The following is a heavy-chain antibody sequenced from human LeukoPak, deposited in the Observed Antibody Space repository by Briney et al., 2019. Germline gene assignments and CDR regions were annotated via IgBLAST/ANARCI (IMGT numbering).Heavy chain of an antibody. Sequence: GGSLRLSCAASGFTFSSYEMNWVRQAPGKGLEWVSYISSSGSTIYYADSVKGRFTISRDNAKNSLYLQMNSLRAEDTAVYYCARDVRSISVWFGDSLGWFDPWGQETLVTVSS. CDR3: ARDVRSISVWFGDSLGWFDP. V-gene: IGHV3-48*03. CDR1: GFTFSSYE. D-gene: IGHD3-10*01. CDR2: ISSSGSTI. J-gene: IGHJ5*02.